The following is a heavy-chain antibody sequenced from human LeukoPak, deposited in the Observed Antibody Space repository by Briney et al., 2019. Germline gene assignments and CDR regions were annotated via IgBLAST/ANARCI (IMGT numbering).Heavy chain of an antibody. CDR1: GGSISSYY. CDR3: ARHASELYTLDY. V-gene: IGHV4-59*08. D-gene: IGHD1-26*01. CDR2: IYYSGST. Sequence: SETLSLTCTVSGGSISSYYWSWIRQPPGEGLEWIGYIYYSGSTNYNPSLKSRVTISVDTSKNQFSLKLSSVTAADTAVYYCARHASELYTLDYWGQGTLVTVSS. J-gene: IGHJ4*02.